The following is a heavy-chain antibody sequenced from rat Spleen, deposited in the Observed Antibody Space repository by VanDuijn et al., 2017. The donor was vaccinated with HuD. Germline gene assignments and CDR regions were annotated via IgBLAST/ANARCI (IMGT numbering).Heavy chain of an antibody. Sequence: QVQLKESGPGLVQPSQTLSLTCTVSGLSLTSNSVSWIRQPPGKGLEGMGIIWGQGGTDYNSAIQSQQTISRDTSKCQVFLKMKSLQTEDTAMYFCARGSAFFDYWGQGVMVTVSS. CDR1: GLSLTSNS. CDR3: ARGSAFFDY. J-gene: IGHJ2*01. V-gene: IGHV2-47*01. D-gene: IGHD3-3*01. CDR2: IWGQGGT.